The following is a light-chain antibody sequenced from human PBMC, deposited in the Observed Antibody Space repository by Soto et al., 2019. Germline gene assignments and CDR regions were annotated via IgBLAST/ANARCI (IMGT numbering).Light chain of an antibody. Sequence: IQMTQSPSSLSASVGDRVTITRRASQGISSYLAWYQQKPGKAPKLLIYAASTLQSGVPSRFSGSGSGTDFTLTISCLQSEDFATYYCQQYYSYPPWTFGQGTKV. CDR3: QQYYSYPPWT. J-gene: IGKJ1*01. V-gene: IGKV1-8*01. CDR2: AAS. CDR1: QGISSY.